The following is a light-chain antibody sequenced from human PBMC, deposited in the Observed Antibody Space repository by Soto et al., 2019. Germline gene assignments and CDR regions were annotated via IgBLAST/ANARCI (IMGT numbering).Light chain of an antibody. CDR3: SSYTSSSSPFV. J-gene: IGLJ1*01. CDR2: DVT. CDR1: SSDVGGYNY. V-gene: IGLV2-14*01. Sequence: QSALTQPASVSGSPGQSITISCTGTSSDVGGYNYVSWYQQNPGKAPKLMIYDVTNRPSGVSNRFSGSKSGNTASLTISGXXXXXXXXYYCSSYTSSSSPFVFGTGTKLTVL.